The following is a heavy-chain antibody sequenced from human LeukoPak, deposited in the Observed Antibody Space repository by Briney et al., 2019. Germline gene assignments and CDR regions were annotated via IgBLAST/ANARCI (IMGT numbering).Heavy chain of an antibody. CDR3: ARDQRGYYDSSGLDY. CDR1: GGSISSSSYY. Sequence: SETLSLTCTVSGGSISSSSYYWGWIRQPPGKGLEWIGSIYYSGSTYYNPSLKSRVTISVDTSKNQFSLKLSSVTAADTAVYYCARDQRGYYDSSGLDYWGQGTLVTVSS. J-gene: IGHJ4*02. V-gene: IGHV4-39*07. D-gene: IGHD3-22*01. CDR2: IYYSGST.